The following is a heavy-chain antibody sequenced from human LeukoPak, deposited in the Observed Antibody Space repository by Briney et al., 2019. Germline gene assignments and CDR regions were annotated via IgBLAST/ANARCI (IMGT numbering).Heavy chain of an antibody. Sequence: GGSLRLSCAASGFTFSSYGMHWVRQAPGKGLEWMAFIRYGGSNNYYAYSVKGRFTISRDNSKNTLYLQMNSLRAEDTAVYYCAKEFKDIVVVVAASPPYVMDVWGQGTTVTVSS. V-gene: IGHV3-30*02. D-gene: IGHD2-15*01. CDR1: GFTFSSYG. J-gene: IGHJ6*02. CDR2: IRYGGSNN. CDR3: AKEFKDIVVVVAASPPYVMDV.